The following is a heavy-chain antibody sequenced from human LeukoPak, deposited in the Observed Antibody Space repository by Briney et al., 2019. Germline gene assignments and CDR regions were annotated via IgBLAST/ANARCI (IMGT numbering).Heavy chain of an antibody. CDR3: AKDRVGPMIVVATAVDY. J-gene: IGHJ4*02. CDR1: GFTFSSYA. Sequence: GGSLRLSCAASGFTFSSYAMSWVRQAPGKGLEWVSGISGSGGSSYYADSVKGRFTISRDNSKNTLYLQMNSLRAEDTAVYYCAKDRVGPMIVVATAVDYWGQGTLVTVSS. D-gene: IGHD3-22*01. V-gene: IGHV3-23*01. CDR2: ISGSGGSS.